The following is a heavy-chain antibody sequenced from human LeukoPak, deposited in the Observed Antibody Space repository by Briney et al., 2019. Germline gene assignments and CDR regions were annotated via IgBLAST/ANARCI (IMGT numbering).Heavy chain of an antibody. Sequence: PSETLSLTCAVYGGSFSGYYWNWIRQPPGKGLEWIGEINHSGSTNYNPSLKSRVTISVDTSKNQFSLKLSSVTAADTTVYYCARGASSSWHTATARVFDYWGQGTLVTVSS. D-gene: IGHD6-13*01. CDR3: ARGASSSWHTATARVFDY. V-gene: IGHV4-34*01. CDR1: GGSFSGYY. J-gene: IGHJ4*02. CDR2: INHSGST.